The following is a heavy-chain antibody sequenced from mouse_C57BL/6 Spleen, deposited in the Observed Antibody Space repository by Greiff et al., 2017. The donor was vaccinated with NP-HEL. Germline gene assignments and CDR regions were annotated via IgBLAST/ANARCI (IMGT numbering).Heavy chain of an antibody. Sequence: VQLQQSGAELVRPGTSVKMSCKASGYTFTNYWIGWAKQRPGHGLEWIGDIYPGGGYTNYNEKFKGKATLTADKSSSTAYMQFSSLTSEDSAIYYCARSIYDGYYGYFDVWGKGTAVTVAS. J-gene: IGHJ1*03. V-gene: IGHV1-63*01. CDR2: IYPGGGYT. CDR3: ARSIYDGYYGYFDV. CDR1: GYTFTNYW. D-gene: IGHD2-3*01.